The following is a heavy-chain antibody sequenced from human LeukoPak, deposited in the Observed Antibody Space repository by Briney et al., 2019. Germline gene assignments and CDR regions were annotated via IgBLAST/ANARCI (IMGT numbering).Heavy chain of an antibody. J-gene: IGHJ4*02. D-gene: IGHD3-3*02. CDR1: GFTFSSYA. CDR3: ARDPGFSSFDY. Sequence: GGSLRLSCAASGFTFSSYAMSWVRQTPGKGLEFVANINQDGSVKNYVGSVKGRFTISRDNAKNSLYLQMSSLRVDDTAIYYCARDPGFSSFDYWGQGTLVTVSS. V-gene: IGHV3-7*01. CDR2: INQDGSVK.